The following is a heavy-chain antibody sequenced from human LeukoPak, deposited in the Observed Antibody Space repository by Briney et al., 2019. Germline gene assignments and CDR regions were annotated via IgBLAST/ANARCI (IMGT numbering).Heavy chain of an antibody. V-gene: IGHV4-39*01. D-gene: IGHD4-23*01. CDR2: IYYSGNT. J-gene: IGHJ4*02. CDR3: ARRRTATVDFDY. CDR1: GGSISSSSYY. Sequence: SETLSLTCTVSGGSISSSSYYWGWIRQHPGRGLEWIGSIYYSGNTYYNPSLKSRVTISVDTSKNQFSLKLGSVTAADTAVYYCARRRTATVDFDYWGQGTLVTVSS.